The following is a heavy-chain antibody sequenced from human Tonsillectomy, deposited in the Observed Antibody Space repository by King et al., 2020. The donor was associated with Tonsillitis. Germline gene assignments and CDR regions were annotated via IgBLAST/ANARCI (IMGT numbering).Heavy chain of an antibody. V-gene: IGHV3-15*06. CDR2: IKKKTDGGTT. CDR3: TTGHVFYDNSGWLSTYYVAN. D-gene: IGHD3-10*02. Sequence: VQLVESGGGLVKSGGSLRLSCAASRFTFTDAWMSWVRQAPGKGLEWVGRIKKKTDGGTTSYAAPVRGRFTISRDDSRNTLHLQMRNLKPEDTAVYYCTTGHVFYDNSGWLSTYYVANWGQGTLVTVSS. J-gene: IGHJ4*02. CDR1: RFTFTDAW.